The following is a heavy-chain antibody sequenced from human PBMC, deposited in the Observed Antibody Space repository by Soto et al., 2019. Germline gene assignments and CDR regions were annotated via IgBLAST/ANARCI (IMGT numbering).Heavy chain of an antibody. Sequence: ASVKVSCKASGYTFTSYYINWVRQATGQGLEWMGWMNPNSGNTGYAQKFQGRVTMTRNTSISTAYMELSSLRSEDTAVYYCATRGYSYGNFDYWGQGTLVTVSS. D-gene: IGHD5-18*01. CDR1: GYTFTSYY. J-gene: IGHJ4*02. CDR3: ATRGYSYGNFDY. CDR2: MNPNSGNT. V-gene: IGHV1-8*01.